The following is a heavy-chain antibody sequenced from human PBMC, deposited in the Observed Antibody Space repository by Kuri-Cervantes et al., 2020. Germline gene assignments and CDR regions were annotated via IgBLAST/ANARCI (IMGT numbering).Heavy chain of an antibody. J-gene: IGHJ1*01. CDR1: GGSFSGYY. CDR2: INHSGST. Sequence: ESLKISCAVYGGSFSGYYWSWIRQPPGKGLEWIGEINHSGSTNYNPSLKSRVTISVDTSKNQFSLKLSSVTAADTAVYYCASAMIDIDLEYFQHWGQGTLVTVSS. CDR3: ASAMIDIDLEYFQH. V-gene: IGHV4-34*01. D-gene: IGHD3-22*01.